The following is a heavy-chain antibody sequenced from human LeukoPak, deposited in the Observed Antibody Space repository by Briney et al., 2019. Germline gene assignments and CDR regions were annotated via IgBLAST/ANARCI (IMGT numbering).Heavy chain of an antibody. CDR1: GYTFTGSY. CDR3: ARGDQPPG. D-gene: IGHD2-21*02. CDR2: LSTNNGAT. V-gene: IGHV1-2*06. Sequence: ASVKVSCKASGYTFTGSYIHWVRQAPGQGLEWMGRLSTNNGATNYAQKFQGRVTMTRDTSITTAYMELTRLTSDETAVYYCARGDQPPGWDQGTLVTVSS. J-gene: IGHJ4*02.